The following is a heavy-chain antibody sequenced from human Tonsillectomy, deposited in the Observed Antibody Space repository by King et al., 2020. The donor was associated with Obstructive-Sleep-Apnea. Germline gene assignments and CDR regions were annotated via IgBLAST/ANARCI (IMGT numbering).Heavy chain of an antibody. V-gene: IGHV1-18*01. J-gene: IGHJ6*02. D-gene: IGHD5-24*01. CDR3: ARGGGGYKLDFYYGMDV. CDR1: GYTFTNYG. CDR2: ISAYNGHT. Sequence: QLVQSGAEVKKPGASVKVSCKASGYTFTNYGITWVRQAPGQGPEWMGWISAYNGHTNYAQKLQGRVTMTTDTSTSTAYMELRSLRSDDTAVYYWARGGGGYKLDFYYGMDVWGQGTTVTVSS.